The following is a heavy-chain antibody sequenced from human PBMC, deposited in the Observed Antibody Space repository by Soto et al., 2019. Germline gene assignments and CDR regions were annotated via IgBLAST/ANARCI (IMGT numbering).Heavy chain of an antibody. CDR1: GGTFSSYA. Sequence: SVKVSCKASGGTFSSYAISWVRQAPGQGLEWMGGIIRIFGTANYAQKFQGRVTITADKSTSTAYMELSSLRSEDTAVYYCARGGGGGSGSYYKPPSPDYYYYYGMDVWGQGTTVTVSS. CDR2: IIRIFGTA. V-gene: IGHV1-69*06. J-gene: IGHJ6*02. D-gene: IGHD3-10*01. CDR3: ARGGGGGSGSYYKPPSPDYYYYYGMDV.